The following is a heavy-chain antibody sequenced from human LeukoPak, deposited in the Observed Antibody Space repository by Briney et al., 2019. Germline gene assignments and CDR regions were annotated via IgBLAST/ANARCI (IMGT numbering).Heavy chain of an antibody. CDR3: ARGVARSSKFHFSYYFDY. J-gene: IGHJ4*02. V-gene: IGHV4-39*07. Sequence: PSETLSLTCTVSGGSISSYYWGWIRQPPGKGLEWIGSIYHSGSTYYSPSLKSRVTISVDTSKNQFSLNLSSVTAADTAVYYCARGVARSSKFHFSYYFDYWGQGTLVTVSS. CDR1: GGSISSYY. CDR2: IYHSGST. D-gene: IGHD6-6*01.